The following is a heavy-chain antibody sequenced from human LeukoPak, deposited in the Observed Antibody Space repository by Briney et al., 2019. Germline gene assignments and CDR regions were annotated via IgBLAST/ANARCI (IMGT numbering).Heavy chain of an antibody. D-gene: IGHD6-13*01. CDR1: GGTFSSYA. Sequence: ASVKVSCKASGGTFSSYAISWARQAPGQGLEWMGGIIPIFGTANYAQKFQGRVTITTDESTSTAYMELSSLRSEDTAVYYCARGGPTPSSWSNNAFDIWGQGTMVTVSS. V-gene: IGHV1-69*05. CDR2: IIPIFGTA. CDR3: ARGGPTPSSWSNNAFDI. J-gene: IGHJ3*02.